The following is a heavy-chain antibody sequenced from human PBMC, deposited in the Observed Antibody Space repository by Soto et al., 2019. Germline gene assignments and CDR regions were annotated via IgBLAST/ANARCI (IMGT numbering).Heavy chain of an antibody. V-gene: IGHV3-23*01. CDR3: AKDSGLGPSEGHFDL. Sequence: EVQLLESGGGLVQPGGSRRLSGSASGSTFIRYALSWVSQAPGKGLEWAPGIGGSGGSPCYTFSVKGRCTISRDNSKRTLYLQMDGLRGDDSAVYYCAKDSGLGPSEGHFDLWGRCTLVTVSS. J-gene: IGHJ2*01. CDR1: GSTFIRYA. D-gene: IGHD7-27*01. CDR2: IGGSGGSP.